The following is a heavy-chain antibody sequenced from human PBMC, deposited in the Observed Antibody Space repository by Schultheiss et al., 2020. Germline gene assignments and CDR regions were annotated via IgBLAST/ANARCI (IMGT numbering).Heavy chain of an antibody. Sequence: SETLSLTCGVSGGSISSGGYSWSWIRQPPGKGLEWIGYIYHSGSTYYNPSLKSRVTISVDRSKTQFSLKLSSVTAADTAVYYCARAQPANWFEPWGQGTLVTVHS. CDR3: ARAQPANWFEP. J-gene: IGHJ5*02. CDR2: IYHSGST. D-gene: IGHD2-2*01. V-gene: IGHV4-30-2*01. CDR1: GGSISSGGYS.